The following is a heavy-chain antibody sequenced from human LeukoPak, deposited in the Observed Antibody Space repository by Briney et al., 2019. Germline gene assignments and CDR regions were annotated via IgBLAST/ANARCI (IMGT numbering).Heavy chain of an antibody. Sequence: PSETLSLTCTVSVDSISSSSYYWGWIRQPPGKGLEWIGSIYYGGSTYYSPSLKSRVTISVDTSKNQFSLKLSSVTAADTAVYYCARKGDYSGSYYWSAEPLDYWGQGTLVTVSS. CDR3: ARKGDYSGSYYWSAEPLDY. CDR2: IYYGGST. J-gene: IGHJ4*02. V-gene: IGHV4-39*07. CDR1: VDSISSSSYY. D-gene: IGHD1-26*01.